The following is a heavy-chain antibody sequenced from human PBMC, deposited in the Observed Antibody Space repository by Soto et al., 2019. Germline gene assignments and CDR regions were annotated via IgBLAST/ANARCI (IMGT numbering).Heavy chain of an antibody. CDR1: GFTFSSYA. CDR3: AKDGSGYYGSGSVDY. J-gene: IGHJ4*02. Sequence: PGGSLRLSCAASGFTFSSYAMSWVRQAPGKGLEWVSAISGSGGSTYYADSVKGRFTISRDNSKNTLYLQMNSLRAEDTAVYYCAKDGSGYYGSGSVDYWGQGTLVTVSS. V-gene: IGHV3-23*01. CDR2: ISGSGGST. D-gene: IGHD3-10*01.